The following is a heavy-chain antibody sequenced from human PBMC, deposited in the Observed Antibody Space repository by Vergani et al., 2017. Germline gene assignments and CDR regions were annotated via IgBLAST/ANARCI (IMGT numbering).Heavy chain of an antibody. V-gene: IGHV4-61*02. CDR1: GGSVNSGSYY. Sequence: QVQLQESGPGLVKPSQTLSLTCTVSGGSVNSGSYYWRWIRQPAGKGPEWIGRLYTSESTKYNPSLKSRVTISVDTSKNQFSLKLSSVTAADTAVYYCARHLAYCGGDCYPYYYGMDVWGQGTTVTVSS. CDR3: ARHLAYCGGDCYPYYYGMDV. CDR2: LYTSEST. D-gene: IGHD2-21*02. J-gene: IGHJ6*02.